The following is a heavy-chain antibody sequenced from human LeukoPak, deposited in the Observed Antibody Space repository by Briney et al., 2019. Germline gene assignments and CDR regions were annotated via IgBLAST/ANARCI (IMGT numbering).Heavy chain of an antibody. CDR3: ATTYQAGAFDI. J-gene: IGHJ3*02. CDR2: IYYSGST. D-gene: IGHD3-16*01. Sequence: SETLSLTCTVSGGSISSYYWSWIRQPPGKGLEWIGYIYYSGSTNYNPSLKSRVTISVDTSKNQFSLKLSSVTAADTAVYYCATTYQAGAFDIWGQGTMVTVSS. CDR1: GGSISSYY. V-gene: IGHV4-59*08.